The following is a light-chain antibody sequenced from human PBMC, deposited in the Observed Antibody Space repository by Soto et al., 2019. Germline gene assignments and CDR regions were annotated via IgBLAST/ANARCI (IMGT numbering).Light chain of an antibody. CDR3: QQYGRT. Sequence: EIVLTQSPGTLSLSPGDRATLSCRSSQSVNSNYLAWYQQKPGQAPRLLIFGASTGATGIPDRFRGSGSGTDFTLTINRLEPEDFAVYYCQQYGRTFGQGTKVDIK. J-gene: IGKJ2*01. CDR1: QSVNSNY. V-gene: IGKV3-20*01. CDR2: GAS.